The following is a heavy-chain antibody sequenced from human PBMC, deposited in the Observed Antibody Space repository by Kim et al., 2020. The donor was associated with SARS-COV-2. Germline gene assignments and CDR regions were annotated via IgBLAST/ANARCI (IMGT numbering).Heavy chain of an antibody. CDR3: SEGLSPGY. V-gene: IGHV4-59*13. CDR2: IHYVGST. CDR1: GGSINNNF. J-gene: IGHJ1*01. Sequence: SETLSLTCTVSGGSINNNFWSWVRQPPGKGLEWIGHIHYVGSTNYSPSLKSRLTISVNTPEKQFSLRLSSLTAADTAVFYWSEGLSPGYCGHGTLVTVS.